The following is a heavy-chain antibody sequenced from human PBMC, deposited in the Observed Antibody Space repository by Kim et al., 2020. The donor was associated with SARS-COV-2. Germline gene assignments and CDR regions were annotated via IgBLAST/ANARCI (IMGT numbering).Heavy chain of an antibody. CDR3: ARDQAPYDY. V-gene: IGHV1-18*01. CDR1: GYTFTSYG. CDR2: IHTYTGNT. Sequence: ASVKVSCKASGYTFTSYGITWVRQAPGQGLEWMGWIHTYTGNTNYAQKFQGRVTMTTDTSTTTAYMELRSLRSDDTAGYYCARDQAPYDYWGQGTLVTVS. J-gene: IGHJ4*02.